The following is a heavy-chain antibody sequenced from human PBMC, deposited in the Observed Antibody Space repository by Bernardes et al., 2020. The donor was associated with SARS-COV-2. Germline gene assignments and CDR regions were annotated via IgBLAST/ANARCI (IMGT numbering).Heavy chain of an antibody. CDR3: GGETNYKFDY. CDR2: TYHTGTT. J-gene: IGHJ4*02. D-gene: IGHD1-7*01. Sequence: NLFRTGAFAGNSLSRSTVWLWVRHYPGVGREYIGETYHTGTTKYKTSLKSRVTLSVDKPNNQYSLTLTSVTAADTAVYYCGGETNYKFDYLGQGSRGTVPS. CDR1: GNSLSRSTV. V-gene: IGHV4-4*02.